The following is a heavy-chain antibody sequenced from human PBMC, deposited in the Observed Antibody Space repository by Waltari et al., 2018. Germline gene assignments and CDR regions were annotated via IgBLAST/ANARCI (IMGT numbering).Heavy chain of an antibody. J-gene: IGHJ5*02. D-gene: IGHD3-3*01. CDR3: ARNPWEEWLPLDP. V-gene: IGHV1-69*12. CDR2: IIPIFGTA. CDR1: EGTFSSSA. Sequence: QVQLVQSGAEVKKPGSSVKVSCKASEGTFSSSANSWVRQAPVQGHEWMGGIIPIFGTANYAQKFQGRVTITADESTSTAYMELSSLRSEDTAVYYCARNPWEEWLPLDPWGQGTLVTVSS.